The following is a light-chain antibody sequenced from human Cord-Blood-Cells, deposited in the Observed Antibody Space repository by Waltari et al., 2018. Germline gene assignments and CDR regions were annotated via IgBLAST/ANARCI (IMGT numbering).Light chain of an antibody. CDR3: SSYTSSSTLV. V-gene: IGLV2-14*01. J-gene: IGLJ2*01. CDR1: SSDVGGYNY. Sequence: QSALTQPASVSGSPGQSITIYCTGTSSDVGGYNYVSWYQQHPGKAPKLMIYEVSNRPSGVSTRFSGSKSGNTASLTISGLQAEDEADYYCSSYTSSSTLVFGGGTKLTVL. CDR2: EVS.